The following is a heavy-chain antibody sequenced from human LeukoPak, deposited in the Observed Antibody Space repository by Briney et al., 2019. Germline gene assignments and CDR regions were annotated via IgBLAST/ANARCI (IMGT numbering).Heavy chain of an antibody. D-gene: IGHD3-10*01. CDR3: ATYGSGSYSSDYAFDI. CDR2: ISSSSSYT. Sequence: PGGSLRLSCAAPGFTFSDYYMSWIRQAPGKGLEWVSYISSSSSYTNYADSVKGRFTISRDNAKNSLYLQMNSLRAEDTAVYYCATYGSGSYSSDYAFDIWGQGTMVTVSS. V-gene: IGHV3-11*03. J-gene: IGHJ3*02. CDR1: GFTFSDYY.